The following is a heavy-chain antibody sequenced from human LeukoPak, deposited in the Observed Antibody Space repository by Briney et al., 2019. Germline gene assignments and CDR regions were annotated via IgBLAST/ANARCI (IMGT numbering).Heavy chain of an antibody. J-gene: IGHJ5*02. CDR3: ARLQLPAVA. V-gene: IGHV5-10-1*01. CDR2: IDTSDSYT. D-gene: IGHD5-24*01. CDR1: GYSSTSYW. Sequence: GESPRIPCKGSGYSSTSYWISWVRQMPGKGLEWMVRIDTSDSYTNYSPSFQGHVTISADKTIRTTHLQCTSTQAADTATAYYARLQLPAVAWGQGALVTVSS.